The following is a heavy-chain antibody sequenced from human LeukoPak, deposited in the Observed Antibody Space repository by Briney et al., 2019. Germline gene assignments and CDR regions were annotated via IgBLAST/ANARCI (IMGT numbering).Heavy chain of an antibody. CDR1: GGSFSGYY. V-gene: IGHV4-34*01. CDR3: ARWRLVVVAATTYNWFDP. D-gene: IGHD2-15*01. Sequence: SETLSLTCAVYGGSFSGYYWSWIRQPPGKGLEWIGEINRSGSTNYNPSLKSRVTISVDTSKNQFSLKLSSVTAADTAVYYCARWRLVVVAATTYNWFDPWGQGTLVTVSS. CDR2: INRSGST. J-gene: IGHJ5*02.